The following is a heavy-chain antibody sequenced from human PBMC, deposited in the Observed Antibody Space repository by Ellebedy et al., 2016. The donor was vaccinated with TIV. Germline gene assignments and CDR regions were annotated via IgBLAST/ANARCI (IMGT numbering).Heavy chain of an antibody. CDR1: GFTSSGYA. CDR3: ASGKGPGSILVDF. V-gene: IGHV3-30*04. CDR2: MSGDGGVQ. D-gene: IGHD1-14*01. J-gene: IGHJ4*02. Sequence: GESLKISCAASGFTSSGYAMHWVRQSPGKGLEWVAFMSGDGGVQHHADSVKGRFTVSRDNPKSTVYLLMNSLRAEDKALFFCASGKGPGSILVDFWGQGTLVTVSS.